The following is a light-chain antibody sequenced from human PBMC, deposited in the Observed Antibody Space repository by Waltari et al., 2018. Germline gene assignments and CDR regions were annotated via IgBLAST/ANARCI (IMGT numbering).Light chain of an antibody. V-gene: IGKV3-15*01. CDR2: GAS. CDR3: QQHNQWPPS. CDR1: QSVTSN. Sequence: EIVMTQSPDTLSVSPGEGVTLSCRATQSVTSNLAWYQQKAGQAPRLLIYGASSRAPGIPVRVSGSGSGTEFSLTISSLQSEDFAVYYCQQHNQWPPSFGGGTKVEIK. J-gene: IGKJ4*01.